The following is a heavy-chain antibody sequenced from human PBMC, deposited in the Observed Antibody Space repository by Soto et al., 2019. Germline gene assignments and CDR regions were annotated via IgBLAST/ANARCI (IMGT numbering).Heavy chain of an antibody. J-gene: IGHJ5*02. CDR3: ARSRPVLLWFGESNDWVDP. Sequence: QVQLQQWGAGRLKPSETLSLTCAVYGGSFSGYYWSWIRQPPGKGLEWIGEINHSGSTNYNPCLTSRVTISVDTSKNQFSMKLRSVTAEDTVVYYCARSRPVLLWFGESNDWVDPWGQGPLVTVSS. D-gene: IGHD3-10*01. V-gene: IGHV4-34*01. CDR1: GGSFSGYY. CDR2: INHSGST.